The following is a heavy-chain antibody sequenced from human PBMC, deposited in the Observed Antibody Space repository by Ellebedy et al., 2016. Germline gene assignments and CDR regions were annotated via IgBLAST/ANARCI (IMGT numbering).Heavy chain of an antibody. D-gene: IGHD3-10*01. CDR2: IKQDGSEK. Sequence: GESLKISXAASGFTFSSYWMSWVRQAPGKGLEWVANIKQDGSEKYYVDSVKGRFTISRDNAKNSLYLQMNSLRAEDTAVYYCARAHMVRGGDYAFDIWGQGTMVTVSS. CDR3: ARAHMVRGGDYAFDI. J-gene: IGHJ3*02. V-gene: IGHV3-7*01. CDR1: GFTFSSYW.